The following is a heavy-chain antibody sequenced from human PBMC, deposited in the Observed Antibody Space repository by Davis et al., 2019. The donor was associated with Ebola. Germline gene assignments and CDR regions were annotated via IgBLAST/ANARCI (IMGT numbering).Heavy chain of an antibody. CDR3: ARQRYDDYGDSDAFDI. CDR2: IYPGDSDT. D-gene: IGHD4-17*01. V-gene: IGHV5-51*01. J-gene: IGHJ3*02. Sequence: GESLKISCKGSGYSFTSYWIGWVRQMPGKGLEWMGIIYPGDSDTRYSPSFQGQVTISADKSISTAYLQWSSLKASDTAMYYCARQRYDDYGDSDAFDIWGQGTMVTVSS. CDR1: GYSFTSYW.